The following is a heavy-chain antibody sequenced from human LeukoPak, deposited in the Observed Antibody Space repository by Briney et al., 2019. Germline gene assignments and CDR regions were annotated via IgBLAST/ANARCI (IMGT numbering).Heavy chain of an antibody. Sequence: PGGSLRLFCAASGFTFSSYSMNWVRQAPGKGLEWVSSISSSSSYIYYADSVKGLFTISRDNAKNSLYLQMNSRRAEDTAVYYWAKKDYEYGMDVWGQGTTVTVSS. CDR3: AKKDYEYGMDV. CDR1: GFTFSSYS. V-gene: IGHV3-21*01. J-gene: IGHJ6*02. CDR2: ISSSSSYI.